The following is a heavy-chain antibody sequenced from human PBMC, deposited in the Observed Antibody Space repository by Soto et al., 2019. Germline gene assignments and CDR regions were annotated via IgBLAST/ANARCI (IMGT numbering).Heavy chain of an antibody. CDR2: IKSKGGGETT. V-gene: IGHV3-15*01. D-gene: IGHD3-3*02. J-gene: IGHJ3*02. Sequence: EGQLVESGGGLVEPGGSLRLSCAASGFNFIIAWMNWVRQAPGKGLAWLGRIKSKGGGETTDYAAFVKGRFTISRDDSKKTLYLPLNSFESKDTAVFSCSHVLALPPHYAFEIWGQGTMVTVSS. CDR3: SHVLALPPHYAFEI. CDR1: GFNFIIAW.